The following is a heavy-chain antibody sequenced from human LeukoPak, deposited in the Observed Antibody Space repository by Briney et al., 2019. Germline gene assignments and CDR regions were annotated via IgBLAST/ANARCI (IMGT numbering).Heavy chain of an antibody. CDR3: ASALVAATPYNWFDP. Sequence: SVKVSCKASGGTFSSYAISWVRQAPGQGLEWMGGIIPIFGTANYAQKFQGRVTITADESTSTAYMELSSLRSEDTAVYYCASALVAATPYNWFDPWGQGTLVTVSS. CDR1: GGTFSSYA. J-gene: IGHJ5*02. D-gene: IGHD2-15*01. V-gene: IGHV1-69*01. CDR2: IIPIFGTA.